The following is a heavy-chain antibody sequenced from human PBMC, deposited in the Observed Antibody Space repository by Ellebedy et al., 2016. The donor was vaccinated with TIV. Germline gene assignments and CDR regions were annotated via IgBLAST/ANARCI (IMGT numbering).Heavy chain of an antibody. V-gene: IGHV3-30-3*01. CDR1: GFTFSNYA. CDR3: AKDRGWELRYYDY. D-gene: IGHD1-26*01. CDR2: ISYDGTGK. J-gene: IGHJ4*02. Sequence: GESLKISXAASGFTFSNYAIHWVRQAPGKGLEWVTFISYDGTGKYFADSVKGRFTISRDNSKNTLYLQMNSLSADDTAVYYCAKDRGWELRYYDYWGQGTLVTVSS.